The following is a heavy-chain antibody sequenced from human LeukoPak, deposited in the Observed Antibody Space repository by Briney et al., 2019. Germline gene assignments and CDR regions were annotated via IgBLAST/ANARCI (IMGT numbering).Heavy chain of an antibody. V-gene: IGHV3-33*01. J-gene: IGHJ5*02. CDR3: ARFLWDDYSNYGNWFDP. D-gene: IGHD4-11*01. CDR2: IWYDGSNK. Sequence: PGGSLRLSCAASGLTFSSYGMHWVRQAPGKGLEWVAVIWYDGSNKYYADSVKGRFTISRDNSKNTLYLQMNSLRAEDTAVYYCARFLWDDYSNYGNWFDPWGRGTLVTVSS. CDR1: GLTFSSYG.